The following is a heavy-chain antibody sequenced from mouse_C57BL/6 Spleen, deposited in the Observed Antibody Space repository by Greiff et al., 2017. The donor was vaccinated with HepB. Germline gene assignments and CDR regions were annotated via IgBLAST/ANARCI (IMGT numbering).Heavy chain of an antibody. CDR1: GFTFSSYA. D-gene: IGHD3-2*02. V-gene: IGHV5-4*01. CDR3: ARDQGRSRYYFDY. Sequence: EVQLVESGGGLVKPGGSLKLSCAASGFTFSSYAMSWVRQTPEKRLEWVATISDGGSYTYYPDNVKGRFTISRDNAKNNLYLQMSHLKSEDTAMYYCARDQGRSRYYFDYWGQGTTLTVSS. J-gene: IGHJ2*01. CDR2: ISDGGSYT.